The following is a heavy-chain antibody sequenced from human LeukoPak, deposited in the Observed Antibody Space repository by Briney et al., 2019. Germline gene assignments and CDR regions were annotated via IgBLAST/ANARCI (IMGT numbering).Heavy chain of an antibody. D-gene: IGHD6-13*01. CDR2: IKQDGSEK. V-gene: IGHV3-7*03. CDR3: ARRIIADSYDAFDI. CDR1: GFTFSTYW. J-gene: IGHJ3*02. Sequence: PGGPLRLSCAASGFTFSTYWMTWVRQAPGKGLEWVANIKQDGSEKYYVDSVKGRFTISRDNAKNSLYLQMNSLRAEDTAMYYCARRIIADSYDAFDIWGQGTMVTVSS.